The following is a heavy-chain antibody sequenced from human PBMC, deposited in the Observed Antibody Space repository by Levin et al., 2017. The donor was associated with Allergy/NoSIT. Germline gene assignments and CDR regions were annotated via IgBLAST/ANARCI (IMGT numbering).Heavy chain of an antibody. CDR1: GFTFSNYW. J-gene: IGHJ3*02. Sequence: SCEASGFTFSNYWMNWVRQAPGKGPEWLANIRQDANDMYYVDSVKGRFTISRDNAKNSLYLQLTSLRPEDTAVYYCARDVIARGAFDIWGQGTMVTVSS. D-gene: IGHD2-21*01. CDR3: ARDVIARGAFDI. CDR2: IRQDANDM. V-gene: IGHV3-7*01.